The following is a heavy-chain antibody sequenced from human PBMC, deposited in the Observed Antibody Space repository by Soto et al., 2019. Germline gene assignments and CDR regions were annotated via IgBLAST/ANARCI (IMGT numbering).Heavy chain of an antibody. CDR1: GFTFSGYA. Sequence: GGSLRLSCAASGFTFSGYAMHWVRQAPGKGLEWVAVISYDGSNKYYADSVKGRFTISRDNSKNTLYLQMNGLRPEDAAVYYCARDQYDILTGPDYWGREPWSPSPQ. V-gene: IGHV3-30-3*01. D-gene: IGHD3-9*01. CDR2: ISYDGSNK. J-gene: IGHJ4*02. CDR3: ARDQYDILTGPDY.